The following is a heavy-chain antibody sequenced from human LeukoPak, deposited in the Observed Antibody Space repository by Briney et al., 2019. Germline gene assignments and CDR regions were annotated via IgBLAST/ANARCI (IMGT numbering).Heavy chain of an antibody. CDR2: INPNSGGT. D-gene: IGHD2-21*02. CDR1: GYTFTGYY. Sequence: GASVKVPCKASGYTFTGYYIHWVRQAPGQGLEWMGWINPNSGGTNYAQKFQRRVTMTRDTSISTAYMELSRLRSDDTAVYYCARDYFTANDYWGQGTLVTVSS. CDR3: ARDYFTANDY. J-gene: IGHJ4*02. V-gene: IGHV1-2*02.